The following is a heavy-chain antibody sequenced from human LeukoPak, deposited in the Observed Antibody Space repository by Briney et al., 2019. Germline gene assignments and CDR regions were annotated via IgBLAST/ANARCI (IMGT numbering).Heavy chain of an antibody. J-gene: IGHJ6*03. CDR1: GYTFTGYY. V-gene: IGHV1-2*02. CDR2: INPNSGGT. Sequence: ASVKVSCKASGYTFTGYYMHWVRQAPGQGLEWMGWINPNSGGTNYAQKFQGRVTMTRDTSISTAYMELSRLRSDDTTVYYCAREEDGDQLLSFSYYYYMDVWGKGTTVTVSS. D-gene: IGHD2-2*01. CDR3: AREEDGDQLLSFSYYYYMDV.